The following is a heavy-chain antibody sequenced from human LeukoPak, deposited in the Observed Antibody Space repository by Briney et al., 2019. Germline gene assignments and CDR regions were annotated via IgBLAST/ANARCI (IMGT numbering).Heavy chain of an antibody. Sequence: SETLSLTCTVSGGSIISSSYYWGWIRQPPGKGLEWIGSIYYSGSTYYNPSLKSRVTISVDTSKNQFSLKLSSVTAADTAVYYCARHADSSGYYYYYYYMDVWGKGTTVTVSS. CDR3: ARHADSSGYYYYYYYMDV. CDR2: IYYSGST. D-gene: IGHD3-22*01. V-gene: IGHV4-39*01. CDR1: GGSIISSSYY. J-gene: IGHJ6*03.